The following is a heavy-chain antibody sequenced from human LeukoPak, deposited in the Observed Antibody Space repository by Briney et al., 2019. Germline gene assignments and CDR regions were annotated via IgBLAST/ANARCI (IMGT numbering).Heavy chain of an antibody. V-gene: IGHV3-33*06. D-gene: IGHD6-19*01. Sequence: GGSLRLSCAASGFTFSSCGMHWVRQAPGKGLEWVAVIWYDGSNKYYADSVKGRFTISRDNSKNTLYLQMNSLRAEDTAVYFCAKDYSSGWMEYWGQGTLVAVSS. J-gene: IGHJ4*02. CDR1: GFTFSSCG. CDR3: AKDYSSGWMEY. CDR2: IWYDGSNK.